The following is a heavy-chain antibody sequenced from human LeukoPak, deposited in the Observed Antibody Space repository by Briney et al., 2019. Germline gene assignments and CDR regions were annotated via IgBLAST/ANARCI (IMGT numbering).Heavy chain of an antibody. J-gene: IGHJ4*02. CDR1: GGSISSYY. CDR2: IYTSGST. CDR3: ARDIAVAGTNLDYSDY. V-gene: IGHV4-4*07. Sequence: SETLSLTCTVSGGSISSYYWSWIRQPAGKGLEWIGRIYTSGSTNYNPSLKSRDTMSVDTSKNQFSLKLSSVTAADTAVYYCARDIAVAGTNLDYSDYWGQGTLVTVSS. D-gene: IGHD6-19*01.